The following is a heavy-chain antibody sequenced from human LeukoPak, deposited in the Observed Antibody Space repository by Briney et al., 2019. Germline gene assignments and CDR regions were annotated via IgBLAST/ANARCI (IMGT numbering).Heavy chain of an antibody. Sequence: GGSLRLSCAASGFTFSSYEMNWVRQAPGKGLEWVSYISSSGSTIYYADSVKGRFTISRDNAKNSLYLQMNSLRAEDTAVYYCARDRAIAVAGGDYGMDVWGQGTTVTVS. CDR3: ARDRAIAVAGGDYGMDV. CDR1: GFTFSSYE. J-gene: IGHJ6*02. D-gene: IGHD6-19*01. V-gene: IGHV3-48*03. CDR2: ISSSGSTI.